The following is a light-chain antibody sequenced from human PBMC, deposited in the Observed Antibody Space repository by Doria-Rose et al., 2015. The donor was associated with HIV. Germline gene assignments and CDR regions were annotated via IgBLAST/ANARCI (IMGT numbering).Light chain of an antibody. V-gene: IGLV1-40*01. CDR2: GNT. CDR1: SSNIGAGFD. J-gene: IGLJ1*01. CDR3: QSYDSRLSVYV. Sequence: QSVLTQPPSVSGAPGQRVAISCTGSSSNIGAGFDVNWDQQVPGTAPKLHIHGNTNRPSGVPDRFSVAKSGTSASLAISGLRAEDEADYYCQSYDSRLSVYVFGTGTKVTVL.